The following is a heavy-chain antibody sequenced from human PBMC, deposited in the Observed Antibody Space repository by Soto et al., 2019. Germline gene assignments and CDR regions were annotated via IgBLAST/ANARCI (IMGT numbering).Heavy chain of an antibody. D-gene: IGHD6-13*01. V-gene: IGHV3-30*03. J-gene: IGHJ4*02. Sequence: PGGSMRLSCAASGFTFNIYGIHWVRQAPDKGLEWVALISYDGSNQYYADSVKGRFTISRDNSKNTLYLQMSSLRAEDTAVYYCARGFSAGKGSPPDFWGQGSLVTVSS. CDR3: ARGFSAGKGSPPDF. CDR2: ISYDGSNQ. CDR1: GFTFNIYG.